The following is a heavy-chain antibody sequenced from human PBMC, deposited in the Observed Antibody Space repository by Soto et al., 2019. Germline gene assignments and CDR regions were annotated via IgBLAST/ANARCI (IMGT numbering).Heavy chain of an antibody. Sequence: EVQLLESGGGLAQPGGSLRLSCATSGFTFSNYAMSWIRQAPGKGLEWFSAISGDSVSTYYSDSVKGRFPISRDTSNNALHLQRTSLRAEDTVVYYCAIPSGLTVTCPDYCGQGTLVTFSS. CDR3: AIPSGLTVTCPDY. D-gene: IGHD4-17*01. V-gene: IGHV3-23*01. CDR2: ISGDSVST. CDR1: GFTFSNYA. J-gene: IGHJ4*02.